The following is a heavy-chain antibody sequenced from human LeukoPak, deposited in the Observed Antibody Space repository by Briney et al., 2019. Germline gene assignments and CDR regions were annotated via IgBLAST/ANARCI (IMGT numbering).Heavy chain of an antibody. J-gene: IGHJ2*01. CDR2: INPNSGGT. V-gene: IGHV1-2*02. D-gene: IGHD3-10*01. CDR3: ARDPYGTWYFDL. Sequence: WASVKVSCKASGYTFTSYPICWVRQAPGQGLEWMGWINPNSGGTNYAQKFQGRVTMTRDTSISTAYMELSRLRSDDTAVYYCARDPYGTWYFDLWGRGTLVTVSS. CDR1: GYTFTSYP.